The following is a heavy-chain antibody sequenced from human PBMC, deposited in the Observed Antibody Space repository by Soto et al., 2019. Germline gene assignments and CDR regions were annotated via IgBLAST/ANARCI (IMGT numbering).Heavy chain of an antibody. V-gene: IGHV3-23*01. CDR2: ISGSGDST. CDR3: AREGEADQPLYYGMDV. CDR1: GFTFSSYA. Sequence: PGGSLRLSCAASGFTFSSYAMSWVRQAPGKGLEWVSGISGSGDSTYYADSVKGRFTISRDNSKNTLYLQMNSLRAEDTAVYYCAREGEADQPLYYGMDVWGQGTTVTVSS. J-gene: IGHJ6*02. D-gene: IGHD2-2*01.